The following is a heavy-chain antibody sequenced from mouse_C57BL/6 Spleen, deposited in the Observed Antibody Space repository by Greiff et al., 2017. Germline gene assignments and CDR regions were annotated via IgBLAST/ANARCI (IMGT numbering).Heavy chain of an antibody. CDR1: GFNIKDAY. CDR3: TRTPYGSSYVRYFDY. J-gene: IGHJ2*01. D-gene: IGHD1-1*01. V-gene: IGHV14-4*01. CDR2: IDPENGDT. Sequence: VQLKQSGAELVRPGASVKLSCTASGFNIKDAYMHWVKQRPEQGLEWIGWIDPENGDTEYASKFQGKATITANTSSNTAYLQLSSLTSGDTAVYYCTRTPYGSSYVRYFDYWGQGTTLTVSS.